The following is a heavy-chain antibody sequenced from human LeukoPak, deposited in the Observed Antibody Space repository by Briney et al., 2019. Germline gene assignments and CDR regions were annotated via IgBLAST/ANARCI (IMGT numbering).Heavy chain of an antibody. D-gene: IGHD3-9*01. V-gene: IGHV3-74*01. CDR1: GFTLSGYW. Sequence: GGALRLSCVASGFTLSGYWMHWVRQDPRKGLVWVSRINVAGRNINYADSMRGRFTISRDNAKNTLYLQMNTLRVEDTAVYYCTRDLMDYDVSTGLHHYYMDVWGQGTTVTVSS. J-gene: IGHJ6*02. CDR3: TRDLMDYDVSTGLHHYYMDV. CDR2: INVAGRNI.